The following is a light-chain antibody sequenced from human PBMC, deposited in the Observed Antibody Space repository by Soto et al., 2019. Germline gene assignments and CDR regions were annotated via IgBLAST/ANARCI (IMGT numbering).Light chain of an antibody. J-gene: IGKJ3*01. Sequence: ELVLTQSPGTLSLSPGERATLSCRASQTVTNNYLAWYQQKPGQAPRLLIYGASTRDTGIPDRFSGSGSGTDFTLTISRLEPDDFAVYYCQQYVWSPQFTFGPGTKVDIK. CDR3: QQYVWSPQFT. CDR1: QTVTNNY. V-gene: IGKV3-20*01. CDR2: GAS.